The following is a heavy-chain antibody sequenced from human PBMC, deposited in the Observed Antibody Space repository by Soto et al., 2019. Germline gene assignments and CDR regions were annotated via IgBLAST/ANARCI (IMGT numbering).Heavy chain of an antibody. V-gene: IGHV4-30-2*01. Sequence: QLLASGSGLVKPSQTLSLTCVVSGGSISSGGYSWTWIRQPPGKGLEWIGHIYYGGTTSYNPSLKSRVTISVDRSKNQFSLKLSSVTAADTAVYYCARLNGDYTPDGLDPWGQGTLVTVSS. CDR2: IYYGGTT. CDR3: ARLNGDYTPDGLDP. CDR1: GGSISSGGYS. J-gene: IGHJ5*02. D-gene: IGHD4-17*01.